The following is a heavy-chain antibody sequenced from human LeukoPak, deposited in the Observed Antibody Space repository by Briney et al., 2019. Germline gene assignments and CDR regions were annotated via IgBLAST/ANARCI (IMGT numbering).Heavy chain of an antibody. J-gene: IGHJ5*01. V-gene: IGHV3-33*03. Sequence: PGTSLRLSCAASGFTFNTFAMHWVRQAPAKGLEWVAVIWFDGSNKYYADSVKGRFSVSRDNSKNTLSLQMNSLRADDTAVYYCAKSQFDYYDSSGPPDSWGQGTLVTVSS. CDR3: AKSQFDYYDSSGPPDS. D-gene: IGHD3-22*01. CDR2: IWFDGSNK. CDR1: GFTFNTFA.